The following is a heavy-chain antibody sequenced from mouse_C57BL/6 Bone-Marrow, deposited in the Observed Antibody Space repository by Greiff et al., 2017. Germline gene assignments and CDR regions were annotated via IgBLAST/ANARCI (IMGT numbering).Heavy chain of an antibody. V-gene: IGHV1-63*01. CDR3: ARRDDGYLDV. D-gene: IGHD2-3*01. CDR2: IYPGGGYT. J-gene: IGHJ1*03. Sequence: QVQLKQSGAELVRPGTSVKMSCKASGYTFTNYWIGWAKQRPGHGLEWIGDIYPGGGYTNYNEKFKGKATLTADKSSSTAYMQFSSLTSEDSAIYYCARRDDGYLDVWGTGTTVTGSS. CDR1: GYTFTNYW.